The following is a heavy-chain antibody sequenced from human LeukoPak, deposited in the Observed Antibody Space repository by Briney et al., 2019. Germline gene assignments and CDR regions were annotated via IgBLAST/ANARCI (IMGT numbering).Heavy chain of an antibody. Sequence: SETLSLTCTVSGGSISSGGYYWSWIRQHPGKGLEWIGYIYYSGSTYYNPSLKSRVTISVDTSKNQFSLKLNSVTAADTAVFYCARRLTRPERFDSWGQGTLVTVSS. V-gene: IGHV4-31*03. D-gene: IGHD3-9*01. CDR2: IYYSGST. J-gene: IGHJ4*02. CDR3: ARRLTRPERFDS. CDR1: GGSISSGGYY.